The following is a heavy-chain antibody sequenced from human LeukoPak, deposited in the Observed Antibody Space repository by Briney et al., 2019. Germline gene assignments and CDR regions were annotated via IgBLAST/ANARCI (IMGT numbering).Heavy chain of an antibody. CDR1: GGSISSYY. Sequence: SETLSLTCTVSGGSISSYYWSWIRQPAGKGLEWICRIYSTGSTNYNPSLKSRVTMSVDTSKNQFSLRLRSVTAADTAVYYCARQIASAGTAGFDFWGQGALVTVSS. V-gene: IGHV4-4*07. CDR3: ARQIASAGTAGFDF. J-gene: IGHJ4*02. CDR2: IYSTGST. D-gene: IGHD6-13*01.